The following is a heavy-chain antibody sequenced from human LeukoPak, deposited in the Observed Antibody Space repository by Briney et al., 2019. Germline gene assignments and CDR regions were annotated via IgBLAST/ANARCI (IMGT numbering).Heavy chain of an antibody. J-gene: IGHJ6*03. D-gene: IGHD2-2*01. V-gene: IGHV3-30*02. CDR2: IRYDGSNK. CDR3: TRAYCSSTSCYPRIDYYYYYMDV. CDR1: GFTFSSYG. Sequence: GGSLRLSCAASGFTFSSYGMHWVRQAPGKGLEWVAFIRYDGSNKYYADSVKGRFTISRDNSKNTLYLQMNSLRAEDTAVYYCTRAYCSSTSCYPRIDYYYYYMDVWGKGTTVTISS.